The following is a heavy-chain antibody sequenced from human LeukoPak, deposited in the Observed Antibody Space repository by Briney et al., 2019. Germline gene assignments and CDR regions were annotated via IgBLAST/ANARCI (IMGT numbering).Heavy chain of an antibody. D-gene: IGHD3-22*01. CDR3: ASMKDDYYDSSGTFDY. CDR1: GYTLTELS. CDR2: FDPEDGET. V-gene: IGHV1-24*01. Sequence: ASVNVSCKVSGYTLTELSMHWVRQAPGKGLEWMGGFDPEDGETIYAQKFQGRVTMTEDTSTDTAYMELSSLRSEDTAVYYCASMKDDYYDSSGTFDYWGQGTLVTVSS. J-gene: IGHJ4*02.